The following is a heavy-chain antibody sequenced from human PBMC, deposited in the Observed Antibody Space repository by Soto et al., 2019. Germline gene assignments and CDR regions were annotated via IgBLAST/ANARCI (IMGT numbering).Heavy chain of an antibody. D-gene: IGHD5-12*01. Sequence: GASVKVSCKASGYTFTGYYMHWVRQAPGQGLEWMGGIIPIFGTANYAQKFQGRVTITADESTSTAYMELSSLRSEDTAVYYCARVVDVNWFDPWGQGTLVTVSS. CDR1: GYTFTGYY. V-gene: IGHV1-69*13. CDR3: ARVVDVNWFDP. CDR2: IIPIFGTA. J-gene: IGHJ5*02.